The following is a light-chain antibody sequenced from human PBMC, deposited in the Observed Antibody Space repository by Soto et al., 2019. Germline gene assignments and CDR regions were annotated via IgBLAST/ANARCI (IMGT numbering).Light chain of an antibody. J-gene: IGKJ1*01. CDR2: DAS. V-gene: IGKV1-5*01. CDR1: QSIARW. Sequence: DIQMTQSPSTLSASVGDRVTITCRASQSIARWVAWYQQKPGQAPKLLIYDASTLESGVPSRFSGSGSGTEFTLTIISLQPDDFATYYCQQYNSYWTFGPGTRWIS. CDR3: QQYNSYWT.